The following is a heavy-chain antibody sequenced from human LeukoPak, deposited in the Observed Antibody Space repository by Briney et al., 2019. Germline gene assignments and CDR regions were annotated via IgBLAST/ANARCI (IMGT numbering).Heavy chain of an antibody. CDR1: GGTFSSYA. J-gene: IGHJ4*03. Sequence: VASVKVSCKASGGTFSSYAISWVRQAPGQGLEWMGGIIPIFGTANYAQKFQGRVTITTDESTSTAYMELSSLRSEDTAVYYCARSRYGVGFDYWGQGTTVTVSS. D-gene: IGHD4-17*01. CDR2: IIPIFGTA. CDR3: ARSRYGVGFDY. V-gene: IGHV1-69*05.